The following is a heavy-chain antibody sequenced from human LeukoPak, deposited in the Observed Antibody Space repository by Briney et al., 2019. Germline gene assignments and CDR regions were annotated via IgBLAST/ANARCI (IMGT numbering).Heavy chain of an antibody. CDR3: AGNYDFWSGRFDY. V-gene: IGHV3-21*01. D-gene: IGHD3-3*01. J-gene: IGHJ4*02. CDR1: GFTFSSYS. Sequence: GGSLRLSCAASGFTFSSYSMNWVRQAPGKGLEWVSSISSISSYIYYADSVKGRFTISRDNAKNSLYLQMNSLRAEDTAVYYCAGNYDFWSGRFDYWGQGTLVAVSS. CDR2: ISSISSYI.